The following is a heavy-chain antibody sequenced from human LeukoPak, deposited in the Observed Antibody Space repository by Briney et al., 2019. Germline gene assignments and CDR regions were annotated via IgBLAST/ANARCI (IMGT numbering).Heavy chain of an antibody. CDR1: GYTFTGYY. Sequence: GASVKFSCKASGYTFTGYYMHWVRQAPGQGLEWMGWIDLNSGGTNSAQAFPGKVTMTRDTSISTAHLELSRMRPDATAVYYCAREGVVPDNYDYYYGMYVLGKGTTVTVSS. D-gene: IGHD2-2*01. V-gene: IGHV1-2*02. CDR3: AREGVVPDNYDYYYGMYV. J-gene: IGHJ6*01. CDR2: IDLNSGGT.